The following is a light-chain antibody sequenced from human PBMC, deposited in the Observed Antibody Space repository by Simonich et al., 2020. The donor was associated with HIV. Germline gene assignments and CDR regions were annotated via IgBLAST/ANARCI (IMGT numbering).Light chain of an antibody. Sequence: QSALTQPRSVSGSPGQSVTISCTGTSSDVGDYNFVSWHQQHPGKAPKLMIYDVSKRPSGFPDRFSGSKSGNTASLTISGLQAEDEADYYCCSYAGSHTFVFGGGTKLTVL. CDR2: DVS. CDR3: CSYAGSHTFV. J-gene: IGLJ2*01. CDR1: SSDVGDYNF. V-gene: IGLV2-11*01.